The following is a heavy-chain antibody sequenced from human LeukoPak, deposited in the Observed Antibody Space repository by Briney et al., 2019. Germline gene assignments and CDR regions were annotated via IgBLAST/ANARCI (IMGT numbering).Heavy chain of an antibody. CDR3: ARVISEAVAGISEWWFDP. CDR1: EFTFSRYA. Sequence: GGSLRLSCAASEFTFSRYAMHWVRQAPGKGLEYVSAISSNGGSTYYANSVKGRFTISRDNSKNTLYLQMGSLRAEDMAVYYCARVISEAVAGISEWWFDPWGQGTLVTVSS. V-gene: IGHV3-64*01. CDR2: ISSNGGST. D-gene: IGHD6-19*01. J-gene: IGHJ5*02.